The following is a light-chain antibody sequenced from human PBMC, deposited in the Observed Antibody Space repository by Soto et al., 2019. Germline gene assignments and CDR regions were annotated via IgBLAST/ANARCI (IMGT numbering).Light chain of an antibody. J-gene: IGKJ4*01. CDR1: QRVSRY. Sequence: DIQMTQSPASLSASLGDRVTITCRASQRVSRYLSWYQQKPGKAPNLLISAASSLRSGVPSRFSGSGSGTDFTLTISSLQPEDYASYYCQQSYNYPLTFGGGTKVEIK. V-gene: IGKV1-39*01. CDR3: QQSYNYPLT. CDR2: AAS.